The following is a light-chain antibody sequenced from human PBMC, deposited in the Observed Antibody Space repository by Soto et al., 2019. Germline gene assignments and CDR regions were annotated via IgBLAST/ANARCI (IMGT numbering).Light chain of an antibody. CDR2: QAS. V-gene: IGKV1-5*03. J-gene: IGKJ4*01. CDR1: QSLNSR. Sequence: DIQMTQSPSTLSASVGDKVTITCRASQSLNSRLAWYQQKPGKAPNLLIYQASSLESEVPSRFSGSGSGTEFTLTISSLQAGEFATYYCQQYNGYPLTFGGGTRVEIK. CDR3: QQYNGYPLT.